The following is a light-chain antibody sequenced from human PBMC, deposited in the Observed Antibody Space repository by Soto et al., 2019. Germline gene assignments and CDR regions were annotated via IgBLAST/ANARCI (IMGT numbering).Light chain of an antibody. CDR2: LGS. V-gene: IGKV2-28*01. CDR1: QRLLHRNGHNY. J-gene: IGKJ2*01. CDR3: MQALQSPRT. Sequence: DVVMSQSPLSLPVTPGEPAYISCRSSQRLLHRNGHNYLDWYLQKPGQSPQLLIYLGSNRASGVPDRFSGSGSGTDFTLKISRVEAEDVGVYYCMQALQSPRTFGQGTKLEIK.